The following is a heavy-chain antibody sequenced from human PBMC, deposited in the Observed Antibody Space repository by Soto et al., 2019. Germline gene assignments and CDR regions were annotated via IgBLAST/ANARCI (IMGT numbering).Heavy chain of an antibody. CDR3: ARLNHYYDKAGDY. D-gene: IGHD3-22*01. Sequence: VAAQNVSCKGSGYRFTTLLVSWLRQIPGKGLEWRGRIDPGDSYTRYSPTFQGHVTISADKSISTAYLQWSSLKASDTAVYYCARLNHYYDKAGDYWGQGTLVPVSS. CDR2: IDPGDSYT. J-gene: IGHJ4*02. V-gene: IGHV5-10-1*01. CDR1: GYRFTTLL.